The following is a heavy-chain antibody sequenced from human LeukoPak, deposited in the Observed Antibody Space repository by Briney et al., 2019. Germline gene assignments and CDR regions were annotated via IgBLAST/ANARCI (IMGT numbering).Heavy chain of an antibody. D-gene: IGHD3-16*01. V-gene: IGHV4-59*08. Sequence: SETLSLTCTVSGGSISIYYWSWIRQPPGKGLEWGGYIYYSGSTNYNPSLKSRVTISVDTSKNQFSLKMSSVTAEDTVVYYCARHGVSFTYYDYVDIWGQGTMVTVSS. CDR2: IYYSGST. J-gene: IGHJ3*02. CDR3: ARHGVSFTYYDYVDI. CDR1: GGSISIYY.